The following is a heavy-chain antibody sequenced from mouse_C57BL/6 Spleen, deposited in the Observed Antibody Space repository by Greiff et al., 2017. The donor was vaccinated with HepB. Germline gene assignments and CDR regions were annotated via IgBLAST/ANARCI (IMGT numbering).Heavy chain of an antibody. D-gene: IGHD1-1*01. V-gene: IGHV1-9*01. Sequence: QVQLQQSGAELMKPGASVKLSCKATGYTFTGYWIEWVKQRPGHGLEWIGEILPGSGSTNYNEKFKGKATVTADTSSNTAYMQLSSLTSEDSAIYYCARGGNYYGSSSFDYWGQGTTLTVSS. J-gene: IGHJ2*01. CDR2: ILPGSGST. CDR1: GYTFTGYW. CDR3: ARGGNYYGSSSFDY.